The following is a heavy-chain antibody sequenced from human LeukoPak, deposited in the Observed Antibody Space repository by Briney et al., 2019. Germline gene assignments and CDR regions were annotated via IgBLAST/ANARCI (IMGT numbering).Heavy chain of an antibody. CDR1: GGTFSSYA. V-gene: IGHV1-69*04. CDR2: IIPILGIA. D-gene: IGHD2-2*02. Sequence: ASVKVSCKASGGTFSSYAISWVRQAPGQGLEWMGRIIPILGIANYAQKFQGRVTITADKSTSTAYMELSSLRSEDTAVYYCARDGGYQLLYAFDIWDQGTMVTVSS. J-gene: IGHJ3*02. CDR3: ARDGGYQLLYAFDI.